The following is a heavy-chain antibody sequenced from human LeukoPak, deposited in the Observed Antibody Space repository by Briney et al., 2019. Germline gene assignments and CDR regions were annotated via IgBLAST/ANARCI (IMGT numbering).Heavy chain of an antibody. D-gene: IGHD3-22*01. J-gene: IGHJ4*02. CDR2: INPNSGGT. V-gene: IGHV1-2*02. CDR1: GYTFTGYY. Sequence: GASVKVSCKASGYTFTGYYMHWVRQAPGQGLEWMGWINPNSGGTNYAQKFQGRVTMTRDTSISTAYMELSRLRSDDTAVYYCARAYYYDSSGYYQDGHFDYWGQGTLVTVSS. CDR3: ARAYYYDSSGYYQDGHFDY.